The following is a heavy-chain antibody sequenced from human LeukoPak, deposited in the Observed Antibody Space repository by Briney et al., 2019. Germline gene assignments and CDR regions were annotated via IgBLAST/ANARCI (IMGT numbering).Heavy chain of an antibody. J-gene: IGHJ4*02. V-gene: IGHV4-59*08. CDR1: GGSTSRYY. Sequence: SETLSLTCTVSGGSTSRYYWSWIRQPPGKRLEWLGYIYYSGSTTYNPSLKSRLTISVDTSKNQISLKLISLTAADTAVYYCARLPGIAAVWGQGTLVTVSS. CDR3: ARLPGIAAV. CDR2: IYYSGST. D-gene: IGHD6-13*01.